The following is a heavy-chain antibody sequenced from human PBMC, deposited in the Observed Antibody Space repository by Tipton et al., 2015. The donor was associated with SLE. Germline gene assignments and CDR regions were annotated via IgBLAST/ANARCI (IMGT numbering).Heavy chain of an antibody. J-gene: IGHJ3*02. CDR1: VNTFTTFY. Sequence: QVQLVQSGAEVKKPGASVRVSCKASVNTFTTFYMHWVRQAPGQGLEWMGVIHPGSGTTTYAQKFQGRLTMTRDTSASTVYMELSSLRSEDTALYYCARRGRSEGAFDIWGQGTMVTVSS. D-gene: IGHD3-3*01. CDR2: IHPGSGTT. CDR3: ARRGRSEGAFDI. V-gene: IGHV1-46*01.